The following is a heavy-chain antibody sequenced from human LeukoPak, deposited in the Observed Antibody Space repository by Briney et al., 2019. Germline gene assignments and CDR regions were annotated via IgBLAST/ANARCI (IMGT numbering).Heavy chain of an antibody. D-gene: IGHD3-16*01. CDR2: INPSGGST. Sequence: ASVKVSCKASGYTFTSYYMHWVRQAPGQGLEWMGIINPSGGSTSYAQKFQGRVTMTRDTSTSTVYMELSSLRAEDTAVYYCAKAPRFGDHAAEYFYYYMDVWGKGTTVTVSS. CDR3: AKAPRFGDHAAEYFYYYMDV. J-gene: IGHJ6*03. CDR1: GYTFTSYY. V-gene: IGHV1-46*01.